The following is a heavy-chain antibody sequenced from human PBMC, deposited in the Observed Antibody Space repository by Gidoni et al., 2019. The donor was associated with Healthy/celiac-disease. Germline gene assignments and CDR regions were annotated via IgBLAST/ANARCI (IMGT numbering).Heavy chain of an antibody. D-gene: IGHD6-6*01. V-gene: IGHV4-59*01. Sequence: QVQLQESGPGLVKPSETLSLTCTVSGGSISSSYWSWIRQPPGKGLEWIGYIYYSGSTNYNPSLKSRVTISVDTSKNQFSLKLSSVTAADTAVYYCARIKSIAARNYYYYYMDVWGKGTTVTVSS. CDR1: GGSISSSY. CDR2: IYYSGST. CDR3: ARIKSIAARNYYYYYMDV. J-gene: IGHJ6*03.